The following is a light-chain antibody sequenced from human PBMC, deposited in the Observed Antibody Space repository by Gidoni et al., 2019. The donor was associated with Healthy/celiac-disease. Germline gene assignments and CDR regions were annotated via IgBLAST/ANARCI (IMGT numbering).Light chain of an antibody. CDR3: SSYTSSSTLV. CDR1: SSDVGGYNY. V-gene: IGLV2-14*03. CDR2: DVS. J-gene: IGLJ2*01. Sequence: QSALTQPASVSGSPGQSFTISCTGTSSDVGGYNYVSWYQQHPGKAPKLIIYDVSNRPSGVSTRFSGSKSGNTASLTISGLQAEDEADYYCSSYTSSSTLVFGGGTKLTVL.